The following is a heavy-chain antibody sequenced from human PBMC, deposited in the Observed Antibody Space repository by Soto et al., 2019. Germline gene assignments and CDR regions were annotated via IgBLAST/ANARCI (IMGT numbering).Heavy chain of an antibody. CDR2: INTAGSTK. D-gene: IGHD3-9*01. CDR3: ARAECSSPDCLTAYYSYGLDV. Sequence: GGSLRLSCAASGFTFSNYEMHWVRQAPGKGLEWVSYINTAGSTKYYAESVKGRFTISRDNARNSLFLQMNSLRAEDTAVYYCARAECSSPDCLTAYYSYGLDVWGQGSTVTVS. CDR1: GFTFSNYE. J-gene: IGHJ6*02. V-gene: IGHV3-48*03.